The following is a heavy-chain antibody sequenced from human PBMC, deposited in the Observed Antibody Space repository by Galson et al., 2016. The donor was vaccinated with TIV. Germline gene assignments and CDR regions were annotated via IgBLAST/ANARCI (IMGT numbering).Heavy chain of an antibody. J-gene: IGHJ3*02. V-gene: IGHV3-7*01. D-gene: IGHD1-7*01. CDR2: IKQDGSEK. CDR1: GFTFSSYW. CDR3: ARNNWNYEGAFDI. Sequence: LRLSCSASGFTFSSYWLSWVRQAPGKGLEWVSNIKQDGSEKHYVDSVKGRFTISRDNAKNSLYLQMNSSRAVDTAVYYCARNNWNYEGAFDIWGQGAMVTVSS.